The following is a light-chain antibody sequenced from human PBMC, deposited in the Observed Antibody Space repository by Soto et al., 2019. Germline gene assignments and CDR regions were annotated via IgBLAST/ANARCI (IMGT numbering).Light chain of an antibody. V-gene: IGKV1-5*01. J-gene: IGKJ1*01. Sequence: DIQMTQSPSTLSASVGDRVTITCRASQSISSWLAWYQQKPGKAPKLLIYDASCLESGVPSRFSGSGSGTEFTLTSSSLQPDDFATYYCQQYNSYPWTFGQGTKVEIK. CDR1: QSISSW. CDR3: QQYNSYPWT. CDR2: DAS.